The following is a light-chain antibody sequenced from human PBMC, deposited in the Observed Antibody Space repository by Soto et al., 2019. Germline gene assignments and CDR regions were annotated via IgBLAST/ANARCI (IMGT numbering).Light chain of an antibody. V-gene: IGKV3-20*01. CDR1: ERLSSVY. CDR3: QQYGCSPRIT. J-gene: IGKJ5*01. CDR2: GAS. Sequence: EIVLTQSPGTLSLSPGERATLSCRASERLSSVYLAWYQQRPGQPPRLLIYGASNRATGIPDRFSGSGSGTDFTLIINRLQPDDVAIYYCQQYGCSPRITFGQGTRLEIK.